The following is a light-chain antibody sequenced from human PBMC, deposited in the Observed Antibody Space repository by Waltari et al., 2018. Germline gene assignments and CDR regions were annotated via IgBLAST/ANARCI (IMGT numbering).Light chain of an antibody. Sequence: DIVMTQSPDSLAASLGERATINCKSSQSVLYSSKNKNYLAWYQQKPGQPPKLLIYWASTRESGVPDRFSGSGSGTDFTLTISSLQAEDVAVYYCQQYYSTPRTFGQGTKVEIK. CDR2: WAS. J-gene: IGKJ1*01. CDR3: QQYYSTPRT. V-gene: IGKV4-1*01. CDR1: QSVLYSSKNKNY.